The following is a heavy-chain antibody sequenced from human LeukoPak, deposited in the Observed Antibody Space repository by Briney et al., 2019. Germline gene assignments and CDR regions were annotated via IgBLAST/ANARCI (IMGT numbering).Heavy chain of an antibody. CDR2: IYYSGST. V-gene: IGHV4-39*07. D-gene: IGHD5-12*01. CDR1: GGSISSSSYY. J-gene: IGHJ5*02. Sequence: SETLSLTCTVSGGSISSSSYYWGWIRQPPGKGLEWIGSIYYSGSTYYNPSLKSRVTISVDTSKNQFSLKLSSVTAADTAVYYCARDGPVDIVATIRFDPWGQGTLVTVSS. CDR3: ARDGPVDIVATIRFDP.